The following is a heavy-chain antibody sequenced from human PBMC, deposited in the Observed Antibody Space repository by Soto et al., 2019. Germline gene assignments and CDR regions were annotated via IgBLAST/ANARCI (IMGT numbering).Heavy chain of an antibody. CDR2: IYWDDDK. CDR3: PHRRYNWNSNWFDP. Sequence: QITLKESGPTLVKPTQTLTLTCTFSGFSLSTSGVGVGWIRQPPGKALEWLALIYWDDDKRYSPSLKSRLTITKDTSKNQVVLTMTNMDPVDTATYYCPHRRYNWNSNWFDPWGQGTLVTVSS. J-gene: IGHJ5*02. V-gene: IGHV2-5*02. D-gene: IGHD1-1*01. CDR1: GFSLSTSGVG.